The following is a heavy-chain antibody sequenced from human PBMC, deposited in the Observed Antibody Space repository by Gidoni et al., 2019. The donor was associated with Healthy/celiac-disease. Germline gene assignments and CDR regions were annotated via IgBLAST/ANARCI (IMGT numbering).Heavy chain of an antibody. V-gene: IGHV3-7*01. Sequence: EVQLVESGGGLVQPGGSLRLSCAASGLPVRSYWLSWVRQAPGKGLEWVANIKQDGSEKYYVDSVKGRFTISRDNAKNSLYLQMNSLRAEDTAVYYCAGPRTGYSSGWYPYWGQGTLVTVSS. CDR1: GLPVRSYW. D-gene: IGHD6-19*01. CDR3: AGPRTGYSSGWYPY. CDR2: IKQDGSEK. J-gene: IGHJ4*02.